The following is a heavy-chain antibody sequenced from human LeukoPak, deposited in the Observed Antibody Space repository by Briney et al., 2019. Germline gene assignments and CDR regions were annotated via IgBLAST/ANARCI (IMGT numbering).Heavy chain of an antibody. D-gene: IGHD3-10*01. CDR3: ARDFGQIGFDP. J-gene: IGHJ5*02. CDR1: GYTFTGYY. Sequence: ASVKVSCKASGYTFTGYYMHWVRQAPGQRLEWMGWINPNSGGTNYAPKFQGRVTMTRDTSISTAYMELSRLRSDDTAVYYCARDFGQIGFDPWGQGTLVTVSS. CDR2: INPNSGGT. V-gene: IGHV1-2*02.